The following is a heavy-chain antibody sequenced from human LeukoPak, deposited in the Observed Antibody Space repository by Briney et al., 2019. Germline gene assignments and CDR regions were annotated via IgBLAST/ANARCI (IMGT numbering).Heavy chain of an antibody. D-gene: IGHD2-15*01. CDR2: IYSGGNT. J-gene: IGHJ3*02. CDR3: AIGYCRGGSCDDEPGDAFDI. V-gene: IGHV4-39*07. CDR1: GGSISSPTYF. Sequence: SETLSLTCTVSGGSISSPTYFWGWIRQPPGKGLEWIGSIYSGGNTYYNPSLNSRITISLDTSKNQFSLNLRSVTAADTAVYYCAIGYCRGGSCDDEPGDAFDIWGQGTMVAVSS.